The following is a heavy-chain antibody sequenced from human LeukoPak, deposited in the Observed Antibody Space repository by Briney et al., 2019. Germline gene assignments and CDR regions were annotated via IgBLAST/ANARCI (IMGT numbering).Heavy chain of an antibody. CDR2: INQDGSER. Sequence: GGSLRLSCATSGFTFSTYWMSWVRQAPGKGLEWVANINQDGSERYSVDSVKGRFTISRDNARSSLYLQMNSLRADDTAVYYCARDRALYDSRRGYYYTEDDYWGQGTLVTVSS. CDR3: ARDRALYDSRRGYYYTEDDY. CDR1: GFTFSTYW. J-gene: IGHJ4*02. V-gene: IGHV3-7*01. D-gene: IGHD3-22*01.